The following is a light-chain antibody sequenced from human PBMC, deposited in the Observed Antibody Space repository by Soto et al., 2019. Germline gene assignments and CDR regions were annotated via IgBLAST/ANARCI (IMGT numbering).Light chain of an antibody. CDR1: QSVSSN. J-gene: IGKJ1*01. V-gene: IGKV3-11*01. CDR3: QQRNKWPWT. CDR2: EGS. Sequence: IVMTQYPATVSVSPGERATLSCRASQSVSSNLAWYQQKAGQAPRLLIYEGSNRATGIPTRFSGSGSGTDFTLTISGLEPEDFAVYYCQQRNKWPWTFGQGTKVDNK.